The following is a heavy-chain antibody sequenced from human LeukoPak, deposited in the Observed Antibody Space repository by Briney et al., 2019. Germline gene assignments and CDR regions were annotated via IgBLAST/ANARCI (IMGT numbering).Heavy chain of an antibody. D-gene: IGHD3-22*01. J-gene: IGHJ4*02. CDR3: ARVLGSPYYYDSSAYLDY. CDR2: ISAYNGNT. V-gene: IGHV1-18*01. CDR1: TYTFTSYG. Sequence: ASVKVSCKASTYTFTSYGISWVRQAPGQGLEWMGWISAYNGNTNYAQKLQGGVTMTTDTSTSTAYMELRSLRSDDTAVYYCARVLGSPYYYDSSAYLDYWGQGTLVTVSS.